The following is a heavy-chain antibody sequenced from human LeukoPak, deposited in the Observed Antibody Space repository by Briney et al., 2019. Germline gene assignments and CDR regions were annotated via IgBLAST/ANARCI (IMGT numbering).Heavy chain of an antibody. V-gene: IGHV3-30*19. CDR3: VLPGGYDFWSGYPQADY. J-gene: IGHJ4*02. Sequence: PGRSLRLSCAASGFTFSSYGMHWVRQGPGKGLEWVAVIWSDGSNKYYADSVKGRFTISRDNSKNTLYLQMNSLRAEDTAVYYCVLPGGYDFWSGYPQADYWGQGTLVTVSS. CDR1: GFTFSSYG. CDR2: IWSDGSNK. D-gene: IGHD3-3*01.